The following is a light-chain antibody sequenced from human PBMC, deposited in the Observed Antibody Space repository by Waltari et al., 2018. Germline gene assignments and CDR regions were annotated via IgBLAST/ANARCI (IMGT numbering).Light chain of an antibody. J-gene: IGKJ5*01. CDR3: QQSLNTPPT. CDR1: QSLSNF. CDR2: AAS. V-gene: IGKV1-39*01. Sequence: DIQMTQSPSSLYASVEDRVTITCRTSQSLSNFLNWYQQKSGKAPKLLISAASSLQSGVSSRFSGSGSGTEFTLTINNLQPEDFATYYCQQSLNTPPTFGQGSRLDIK.